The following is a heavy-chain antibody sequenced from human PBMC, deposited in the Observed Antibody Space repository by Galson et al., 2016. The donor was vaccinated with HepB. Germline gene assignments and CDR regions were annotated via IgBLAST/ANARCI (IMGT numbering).Heavy chain of an antibody. V-gene: IGHV3-23*01. J-gene: IGHJ6*02. D-gene: IGHD3-16*01. CDR2: ISSSGDST. CDR1: GFNLSTYA. Sequence: SLRLSCAASGFNLSTYAMSWVRQAPGKGLEWVSTISSSGDSTYYADSVKGRFIISRDNSKNTLYLQMNSLRAEDTAVYYCAREGVGQVGMDVWGQGTTVTVSS. CDR3: AREGVGQVGMDV.